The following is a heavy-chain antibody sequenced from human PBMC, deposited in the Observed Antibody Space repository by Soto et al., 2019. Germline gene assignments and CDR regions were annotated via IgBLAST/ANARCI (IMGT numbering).Heavy chain of an antibody. CDR3: AKDPRSVDWTNGYWFDP. V-gene: IGHV3-23*01. J-gene: IGHJ5*02. CDR2: ISGSGGST. D-gene: IGHD3-9*01. Sequence: EVQLLESGGGLVQPGGSLRLSCAASGFTFSSYAMSWVRQAPGKGLEWVSAISGSGGSTYYAGSVKGRFTISRDNSKTTVDLQRNSRRAEDTAVYYCAKDPRSVDWTNGYWFDPWGQGTLVPVSA. CDR1: GFTFSSYA.